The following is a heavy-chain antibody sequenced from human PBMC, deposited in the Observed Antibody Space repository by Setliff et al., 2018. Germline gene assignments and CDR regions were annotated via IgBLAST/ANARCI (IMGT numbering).Heavy chain of an antibody. CDR2: IVPLLGVA. D-gene: IGHD2-21*02. Sequence: SVKVSCKASGGTFSNYDISWVRQAPGQGLEWVGGIVPLLGVANSAKQFLGRVTITADESTNTVYMELGGLKSDDTAVYYCAKSATAFFHFNFWGQGTLVTVSS. J-gene: IGHJ4*02. CDR3: AKSATAFFHFNF. CDR1: GGTFSNYD. V-gene: IGHV1-69*10.